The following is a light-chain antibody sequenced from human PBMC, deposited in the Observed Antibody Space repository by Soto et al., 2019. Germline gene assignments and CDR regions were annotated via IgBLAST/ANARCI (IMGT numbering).Light chain of an antibody. Sequence: SYELTQPPSVSVSPVKTASITCSGDKLGDKYACWYQQKPGQSPLLVIYQDSKRPSGIPERFSGSNSGNTATLTISGTQAMDEADDYCQACDSSTAYGFGTGTKVNVL. J-gene: IGLJ1*01. V-gene: IGLV3-1*01. CDR3: QACDSSTAYG. CDR1: KLGDKY. CDR2: QDS.